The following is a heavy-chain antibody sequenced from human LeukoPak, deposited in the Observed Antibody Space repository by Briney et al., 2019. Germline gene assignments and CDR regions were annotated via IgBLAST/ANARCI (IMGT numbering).Heavy chain of an antibody. CDR3: ARVDTAMVIDY. CDR2: IIPILGIA. V-gene: IGHV1-69*04. CDR1: GGTFSSYA. J-gene: IGHJ4*02. D-gene: IGHD5-18*01. Sequence: SVKVSCKASGGTFSSYAISWVRQAPGQGLEWMGRIIPILGIANYAQKFQGRVTITADKSTSTAYMELSSLRSEDTAVYYCARVDTAMVIDYWGQGTLVTVFS.